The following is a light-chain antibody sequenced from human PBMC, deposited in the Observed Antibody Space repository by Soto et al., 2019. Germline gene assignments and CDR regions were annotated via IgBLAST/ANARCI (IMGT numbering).Light chain of an antibody. Sequence: DIVMTQTPLSLSVTPGQPASISCKSSQSLLHSNGKTYSYWYLQKPGQSPQRLIYDVSNLFSGVPDKCSGSGSGTDFTLRISRVEAEDVGMYYFMQSLGLALTFGGGTKLEIK. CDR2: DVS. CDR1: QSLLHSNGKTY. CDR3: MQSLGLALT. J-gene: IGKJ4*01. V-gene: IGKV2D-29*02.